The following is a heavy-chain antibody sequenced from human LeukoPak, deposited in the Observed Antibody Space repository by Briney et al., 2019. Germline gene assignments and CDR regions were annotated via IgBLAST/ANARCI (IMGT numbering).Heavy chain of an antibody. CDR3: AKDPPGGFNRGYRDDF. D-gene: IGHD3-22*01. Sequence: PGGSLRLSCAASGIPFTTYAMNWVRQAPGKGLEWVATISDGGGGTTYYADSVKGRFTISGDNSKSTLYLQMNDLRTDDTAVYFCAKDPPGGFNRGYRDDFWGQGTLVAVSA. J-gene: IGHJ4*02. CDR2: ISDGGGGTT. CDR1: GIPFTTYA. V-gene: IGHV3-23*01.